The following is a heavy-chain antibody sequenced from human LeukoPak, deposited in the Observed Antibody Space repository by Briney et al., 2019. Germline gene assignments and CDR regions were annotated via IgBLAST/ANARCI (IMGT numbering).Heavy chain of an antibody. D-gene: IGHD2-2*01. CDR2: IRSQAYGMTI. Sequence: GGSLRLSCTGSGFTFGHYALAWVRQAPGKGLEWLGCIRSQAYGMTIEYAASVKGRFSISRDNSKSIADLQINSLKTEDTAVYYCARGGDFGVPAPLGIDAFDIWGQGTMVTVSS. V-gene: IGHV3-49*04. CDR3: ARGGDFGVPAPLGIDAFDI. CDR1: GFTFGHYA. J-gene: IGHJ3*02.